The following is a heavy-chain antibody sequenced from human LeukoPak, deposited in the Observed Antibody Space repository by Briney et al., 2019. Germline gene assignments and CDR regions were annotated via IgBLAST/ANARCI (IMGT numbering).Heavy chain of an antibody. V-gene: IGHV4-34*01. D-gene: IGHD1-20*01. CDR3: ARGQDKWNDRPFDH. CDR1: GGSFSGYY. CDR2: INHSGST. Sequence: SETLSLTCGVHGGSFSGYYWSWIRQPPGKGLEWIGEINHSGSTNYNPSLKSRVTISLDKSKNPFSLKLSSVTAAETAVYYCARGQDKWNDRPFDHWGQGTLVTVSS. J-gene: IGHJ4*02.